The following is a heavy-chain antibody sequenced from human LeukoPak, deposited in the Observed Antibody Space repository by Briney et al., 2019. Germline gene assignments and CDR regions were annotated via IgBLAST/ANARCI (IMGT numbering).Heavy chain of an antibody. Sequence: GGSLRLFCSASGFTFSSYAMHWVRQAPGKGLEYVSAISSSGGSSYYADSVKGRFTISRDNSKNTLYLQMSSLRAEDTAVYYCVKSLYSYDSSGYYGDFDYWGQGTLVTVSS. J-gene: IGHJ4*02. CDR3: VKSLYSYDSSGYYGDFDY. V-gene: IGHV3-64D*06. CDR1: GFTFSSYA. D-gene: IGHD3-22*01. CDR2: ISSSGGSS.